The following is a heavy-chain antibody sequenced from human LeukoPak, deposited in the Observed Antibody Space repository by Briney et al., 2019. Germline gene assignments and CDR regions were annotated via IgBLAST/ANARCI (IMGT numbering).Heavy chain of an antibody. CDR1: GFTFSSYA. CDR3: ATWKYYYDSSGSYHGGYFDS. Sequence: GGSLRLSCAASGFTFSSYAMSWVRQAPGKGLEWVSSLYSGGSTYYADSVKGRFTISRDTSKNTLYLQMNSLRAEDTAVFYCATWKYYYDSSGSYHGGYFDSWGQGALVTVSS. V-gene: IGHV3-23*05. D-gene: IGHD3-22*01. J-gene: IGHJ4*02. CDR2: LYSGGST.